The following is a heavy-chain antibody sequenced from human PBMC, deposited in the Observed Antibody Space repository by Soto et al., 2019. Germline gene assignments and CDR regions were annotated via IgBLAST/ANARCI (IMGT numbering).Heavy chain of an antibody. CDR2: ISYDGSSK. D-gene: IGHD4-4*01. J-gene: IGHJ6*02. V-gene: IGHV3-30-3*01. CDR1: GFTFSNFA. Sequence: GGSLRLSCAASGFTFSNFAMHWVRQAPGKGLEWVAFISYDGSSKYYADSVKGRFTISRDNSKSTLYLQLNSLRADDTAVYYCARDRSVTYFYYYYGLDVWGQGTTVTVSS. CDR3: ARDRSVTYFYYYYGLDV.